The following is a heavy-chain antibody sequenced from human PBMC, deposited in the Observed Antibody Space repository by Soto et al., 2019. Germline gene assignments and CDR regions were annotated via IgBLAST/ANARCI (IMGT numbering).Heavy chain of an antibody. V-gene: IGHV4-31*03. J-gene: IGHJ2*01. Sequence: PWETLSLTCTVSGGSISSGGYYWSWIRQHPGKGLEWIGYIYYSGSTYYNPSLKSRVTISVDTSKNQFSLKLSSVTAADTAVYYCARSGRYCGGDCYLLRYWYFDLWGRGTLVTVSS. CDR3: ARSGRYCGGDCYLLRYWYFDL. CDR1: GGSISSGGYY. CDR2: IYYSGST. D-gene: IGHD2-21*02.